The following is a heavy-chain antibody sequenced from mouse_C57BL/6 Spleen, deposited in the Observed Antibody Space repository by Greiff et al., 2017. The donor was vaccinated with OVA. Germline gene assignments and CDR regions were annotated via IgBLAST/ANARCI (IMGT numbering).Heavy chain of an antibody. CDR1: GYTFTDYY. CDR2: IYPGSGNT. Sequence: VQLQQSGAELVRPGASVKLSCKASGYTFTDYYINWVKQRPGQGLEWIARIYPGSGNTYYNEKFKGKATLTAEKSSSTAYMQLSSLTSEDSAVYFCARGGLILRFYYFDYWGQGTTLTVSS. D-gene: IGHD1-1*01. CDR3: ARGGLILRFYYFDY. V-gene: IGHV1-76*01. J-gene: IGHJ2*01.